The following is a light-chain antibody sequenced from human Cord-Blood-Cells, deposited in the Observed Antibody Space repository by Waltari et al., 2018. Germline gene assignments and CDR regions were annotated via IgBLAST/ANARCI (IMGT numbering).Light chain of an antibody. V-gene: IGKV1-39*01. CDR1: QSISSS. CDR2: AAS. J-gene: IGKJ3*01. Sequence: DIQMTQSPSSLSASVGDRVTITCRASQSISSSLNWYQQKPGKAPKLLIYAASSVQSGVPSRFSGSGSETECTLTISSLQPEDFATDYCQQSYSTLFTFGPGTKVDIK. CDR3: QQSYSTLFT.